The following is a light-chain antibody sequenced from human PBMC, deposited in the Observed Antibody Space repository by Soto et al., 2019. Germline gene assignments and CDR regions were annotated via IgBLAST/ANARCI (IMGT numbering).Light chain of an antibody. CDR1: QSISIW. V-gene: IGKV1-5*03. J-gene: IGKJ1*01. Sequence: TLSASVGDRVTITCRASQSISIWLAWYQQKPGKAPKILIYKASSLESGVPSRFSGSGSGTEFTLTISSLQPDDFGTRYWYAVWTFPPRSFAQVAKVAI. CDR2: KAS. CDR3: YAVWTFPPRS.